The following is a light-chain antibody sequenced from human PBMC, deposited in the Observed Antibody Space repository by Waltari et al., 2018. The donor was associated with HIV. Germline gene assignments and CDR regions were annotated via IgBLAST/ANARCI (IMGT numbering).Light chain of an antibody. J-gene: IGKJ2*01. Sequence: IQMTQSPSNLSASVGDTVILTCRASQDIDKGLAWYHQKPGRAPKLLISMTSVLESGVPSRFRGSGSGTTFTLTITGLQPDDIGTYFCQQYSTHYAFGQGTRVE. CDR1: QDIDKG. CDR2: MTS. CDR3: QQYSTHYA. V-gene: IGKV1-5*03.